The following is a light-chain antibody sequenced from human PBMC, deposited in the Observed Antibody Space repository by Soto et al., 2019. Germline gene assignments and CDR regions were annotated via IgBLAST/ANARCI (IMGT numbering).Light chain of an antibody. CDR1: SGDIGGYNY. CDR2: DVS. Sequence: QPALTQPASVSGSPGQSITISCTGTSGDIGGYNYVSWYQQHPVKAPKLMIYDVSDRPSGVSNRFSGSKSGNTASLTISGLRAEDEADYYCSSYTTSNTLLFGGGTKLTVL. V-gene: IGLV2-14*01. CDR3: SSYTTSNTLL. J-gene: IGLJ2*01.